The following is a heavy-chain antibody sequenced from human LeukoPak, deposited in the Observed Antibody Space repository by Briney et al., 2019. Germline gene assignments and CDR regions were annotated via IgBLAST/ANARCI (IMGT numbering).Heavy chain of an antibody. CDR3: AKRSSAMCFDY. V-gene: IGHV3-23*01. CDR1: GFTFSTYA. D-gene: IGHD6-6*01. CDR2: ISDSGYTT. Sequence: GGSLRLSCAASGFTFSTYAMNWVRQAPGKGLEWVSTISDSGYTTYYADSVKGRFTISRDNFKNTLYLQINGLRAEDTAVYYCAKRSSAMCFDYWGQGTLVTVSS. J-gene: IGHJ4*02.